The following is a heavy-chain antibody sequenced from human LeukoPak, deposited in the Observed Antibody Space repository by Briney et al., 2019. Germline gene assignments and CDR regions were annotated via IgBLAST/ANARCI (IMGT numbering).Heavy chain of an antibody. Sequence: RAGGSLRLSCAASGFTFSSYGMHWVRQAPGKGLEWVAFIRYDGSNKYYADSVKGRFTISRDNSKNTLYLQMNSLRAEDTAVYYCAKEERVLLWFGPWGQGTMVTVSS. V-gene: IGHV3-30*02. J-gene: IGHJ3*01. CDR3: AKEERVLLWFGP. CDR1: GFTFSSYG. CDR2: IRYDGSNK. D-gene: IGHD3-10*01.